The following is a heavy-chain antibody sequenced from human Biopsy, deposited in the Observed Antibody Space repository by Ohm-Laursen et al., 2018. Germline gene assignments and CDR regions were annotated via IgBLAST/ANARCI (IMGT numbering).Heavy chain of an antibody. CDR3: AKDGGQWLGGAFDI. V-gene: IGHV3-30*02. D-gene: IGHD6-19*01. Sequence: GSLRLSCTASGFGMYAMHWVRQPPGKGLEWLALIGYDGSNKYYAESVKGRFTISRDRSRDTVHLQMNSLRYEDTALYYCAKDGGQWLGGAFDIWGHGTMVSVSS. J-gene: IGHJ3*02. CDR1: GFGMYA. CDR2: IGYDGSNK.